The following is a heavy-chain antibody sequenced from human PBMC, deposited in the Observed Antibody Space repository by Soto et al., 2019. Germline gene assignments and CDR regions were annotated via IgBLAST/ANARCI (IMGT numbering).Heavy chain of an antibody. J-gene: IGHJ4*02. CDR2: IYYSGST. Sequence: PSETLSLTCTVSGGSIGSGDYYWSWIRQPPGKGLEWIGYIYYSGSTYYNPSLKSRVTISVDTSKNQFSLKLSSVTAADTAVYYCSRVTILVVIIDYWGQGTLVTVSS. V-gene: IGHV4-30-4*01. D-gene: IGHD3-22*01. CDR1: GGSIGSGDYY. CDR3: SRVTILVVIIDY.